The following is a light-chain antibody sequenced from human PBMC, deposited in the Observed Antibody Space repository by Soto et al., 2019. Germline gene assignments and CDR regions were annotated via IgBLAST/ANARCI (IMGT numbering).Light chain of an antibody. CDR2: AAS. CDR3: QHLNSYPIT. Sequence: DIQLTQSPSFLSASVGDRVTITCRASQGLSSDLAWYQQKPGKAPKLLIYAASTLQSGVPSRFSGSGSGTEFTLTISSLQPEEFATYYCQHLNSYPITFGQGTRLEIK. CDR1: QGLSSD. V-gene: IGKV1-9*01. J-gene: IGKJ5*01.